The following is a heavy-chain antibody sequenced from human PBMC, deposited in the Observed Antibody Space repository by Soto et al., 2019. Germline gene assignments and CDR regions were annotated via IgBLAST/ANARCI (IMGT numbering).Heavy chain of an antibody. J-gene: IGHJ4*02. CDR2: ISSSSSTI. D-gene: IGHD6-13*01. CDR3: ARGPGIPTAGTVDY. CDR1: GFTFSSYS. V-gene: IGHV3-48*01. Sequence: GESLKISCAASGFTFSSYSMNWVRQAPGKGLEWVSYISSSSSTIYYADSVKGRFTISRDNAKNSLYLQMNSLRAEDTAVYYCARGPGIPTAGTVDYWGQGTLVTVSS.